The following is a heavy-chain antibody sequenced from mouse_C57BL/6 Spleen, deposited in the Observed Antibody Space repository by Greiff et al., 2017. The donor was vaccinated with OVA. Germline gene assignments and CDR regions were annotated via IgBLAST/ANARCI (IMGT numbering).Heavy chain of an antibody. CDR1: GYTFTSYW. Sequence: VQLQQPGAELVKPGASVKMSCKASGYTFTSYWITWVKQRPGQGLEWIGDIYPGSGSTNNNEKFKSKATLTVDTSSSTAYMQLSSLTSEDSAVYYCARYYGSSYDAMDYWGQGTSVTVSS. V-gene: IGHV1-55*01. CDR2: IYPGSGST. CDR3: ARYYGSSYDAMDY. J-gene: IGHJ4*01. D-gene: IGHD1-1*01.